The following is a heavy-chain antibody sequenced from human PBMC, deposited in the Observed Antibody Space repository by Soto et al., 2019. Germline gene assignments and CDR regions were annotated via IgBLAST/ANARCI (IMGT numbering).Heavy chain of an antibody. V-gene: IGHV4-4*07. CDR2: VFASGTT. Sequence: SETLSLTCTVSGASIKSYYWAWIRQPAGKGLEWIGRVFASGTTNYNPSLRNRITMSVDTSRNQFSLEMRSMTAADTAMYYCATYSDTYLYCLDPWAQGTLVTVSS. CDR1: GASIKSYY. D-gene: IGHD5-18*01. J-gene: IGHJ5*02. CDR3: ATYSDTYLYCLDP.